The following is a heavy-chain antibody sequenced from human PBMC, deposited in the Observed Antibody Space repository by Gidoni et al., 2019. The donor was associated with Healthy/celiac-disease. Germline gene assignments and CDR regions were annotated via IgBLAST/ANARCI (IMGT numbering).Heavy chain of an antibody. V-gene: IGHV3-30*18. Sequence: QVQLLKCWEFIVQPGMSRRLYCSTSGFTFSIYGMHGLRQAPVKGLEWVAARSEDGTNNYYADSVKGRFTISSDNSKNTLYLKTNSLRSEDTAVYYWAKAGSNDFWSGYQIYYYYYYMDVWGKGTTVTVSS. CDR1: GFTFSIYG. D-gene: IGHD3-3*01. CDR2: RSEDGTNN. CDR3: AKAGSNDFWSGYQIYYYYYYMDV. J-gene: IGHJ6*03.